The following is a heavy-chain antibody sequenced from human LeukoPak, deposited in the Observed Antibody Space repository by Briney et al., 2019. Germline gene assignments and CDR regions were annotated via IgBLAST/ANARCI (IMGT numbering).Heavy chain of an antibody. J-gene: IGHJ4*02. V-gene: IGHV4-39*01. CDR2: IYYSGST. D-gene: IGHD6-13*01. Sequence: SETLSLTCTVSGGSISSSSYYWGWIRQPPGKGLEWIGSIYYSGSTYYNPSLKSRVTISVDTSKNQFFLKLSPVTAADTAVYYCARQAAAGTDYWGQGTLVTVSS. CDR1: GGSISSSSYY. CDR3: ARQAAAGTDY.